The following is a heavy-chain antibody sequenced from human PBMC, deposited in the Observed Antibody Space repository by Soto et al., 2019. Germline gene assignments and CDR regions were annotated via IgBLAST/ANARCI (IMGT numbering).Heavy chain of an antibody. Sequence: EVQLVESGGGLVKPGESLRLSCVASDSTFRSYSMNWVRQAPGRGLEWVSIISSGSSVIFYADSMKGRFTISRDNAKKALYLQMNRLRAEDTAVYYCARGGRGYTKDDTFDIWGQGTMVTVSS. V-gene: IGHV3-21*01. CDR3: ARGGRGYTKDDTFDI. CDR2: ISSGSSVI. J-gene: IGHJ3*02. D-gene: IGHD2-2*02. CDR1: DSTFRSYS.